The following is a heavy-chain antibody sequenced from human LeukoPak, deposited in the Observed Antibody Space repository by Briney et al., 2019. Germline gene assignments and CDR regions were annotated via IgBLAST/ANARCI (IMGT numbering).Heavy chain of an antibody. J-gene: IGHJ3*02. D-gene: IGHD4-17*01. CDR2: IKQDGSEK. Sequence: PGGSLRLSCAASGFTFSSYWMSWVRQAPGKGLEWVANIKQDGSEKYYVDSVKGRFSISRDNAKNSLYLQMNSLRAEDTAVYYCAKTYGDYVEYAFDIWGQGTMVTVSS. CDR1: GFTFSSYW. V-gene: IGHV3-7*03. CDR3: AKTYGDYVEYAFDI.